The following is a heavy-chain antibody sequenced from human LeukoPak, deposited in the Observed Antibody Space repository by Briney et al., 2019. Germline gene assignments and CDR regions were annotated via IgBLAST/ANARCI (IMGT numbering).Heavy chain of an antibody. D-gene: IGHD2-2*01. CDR1: GFTFDDYG. CDR2: INWNGGST. J-gene: IGHJ4*02. CDR3: AKSDGAAEVVVPAAITHYFDY. V-gene: IGHV3-20*04. Sequence: PGGSLRLSCAASGFTFDDYGMSWVRQAPGKGLEWVSGINWNGGSTGYADSVKGRFTISRDNAKNSLYLQMNSLRAEDTAVYYCAKSDGAAEVVVPAAITHYFDYWGQGTLVTVSS.